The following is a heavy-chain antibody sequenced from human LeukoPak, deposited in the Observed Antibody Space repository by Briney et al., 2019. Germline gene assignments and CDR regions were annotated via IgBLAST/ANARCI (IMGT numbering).Heavy chain of an antibody. CDR3: ARGRITIFGVVIPHFDN. J-gene: IGHJ4*02. CDR1: GGSFSGYY. V-gene: IGHV4-34*01. Sequence: SETLSLTCAVYGGSFSGYYWSWIRQPPGKGLEWIGEINHSGSTNYNPSLKSRVTISVDTSKNQFSLKLSSVTAADTAVYYCARGRITIFGVVIPHFDNWGQGTLVTVSS. D-gene: IGHD3-3*01. CDR2: INHSGST.